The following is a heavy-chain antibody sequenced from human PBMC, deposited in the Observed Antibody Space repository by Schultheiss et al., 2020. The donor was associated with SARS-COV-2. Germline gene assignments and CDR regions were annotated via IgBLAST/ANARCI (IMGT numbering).Heavy chain of an antibody. CDR3: ARVMDYGMDV. V-gene: IGHV4-31*02. J-gene: IGHJ6*02. CDR1: GGSFSGYY. D-gene: IGHD5-24*01. Sequence: SQTLSLTCAVYGGSFSGYYWSWIRQHPGKGLEWIGYIYYSGSTYYNPSLKSRVTISVDTSKNQFSLKLSSVTAADTAVYYCARVMDYGMDVWGQGTTVTVSS. CDR2: IYYSGST.